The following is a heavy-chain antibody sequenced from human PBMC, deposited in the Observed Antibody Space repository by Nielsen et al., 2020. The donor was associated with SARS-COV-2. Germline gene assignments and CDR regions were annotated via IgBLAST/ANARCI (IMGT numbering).Heavy chain of an antibody. CDR1: GGSISSGDYY. D-gene: IGHD3-3*01. CDR2: IYYSGST. V-gene: IGHV4-30-4*01. CDR3: ARGGTIFGVVNSGMDV. J-gene: IGHJ6*02. Sequence: SETLSLTCTVSGGSISSGDYYWSWIRQPPGTGLEWIGYIYYSGSTYYNPSLKSRVTISVDTSKNQFSLKLSSVTAADTALYYCARGGTIFGVVNSGMDVWGQGTTVTVSS.